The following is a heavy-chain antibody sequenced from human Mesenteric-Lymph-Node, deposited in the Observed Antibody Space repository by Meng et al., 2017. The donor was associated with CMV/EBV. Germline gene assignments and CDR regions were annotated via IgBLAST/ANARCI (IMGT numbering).Heavy chain of an antibody. CDR2: TYYRSKWYN. CDR1: GDSVSSSSAA. CDR3: ARGTWGSFGY. J-gene: IGHJ4*02. Sequence: AITGDSVSSSSAAWRWIRQAPSRGLEWLGRTYYRSKWYNDYAMSVKSRISISEDTSKNQFSLQLNSGTPEDTAVYYCARGTWGSFGYWGQGTLVTVSS. D-gene: IGHD7-27*01. V-gene: IGHV6-1*01.